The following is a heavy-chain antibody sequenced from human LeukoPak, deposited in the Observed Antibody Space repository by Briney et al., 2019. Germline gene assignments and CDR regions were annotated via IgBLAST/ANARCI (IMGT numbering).Heavy chain of an antibody. CDR1: GGSISTYY. CDR2: IYHSGST. Sequence: SETLSLTCTLSGGSISTYYWSWIRQPPGKGLEWIGYIYHSGSTNYNPSLKSRVTISVDTSKNQFSLKLSSVTAADTAVYYCARGGGYASPIGYWGQGALVTVSP. D-gene: IGHD5-12*01. J-gene: IGHJ4*02. CDR3: ARGGGYASPIGY. V-gene: IGHV4-59*01.